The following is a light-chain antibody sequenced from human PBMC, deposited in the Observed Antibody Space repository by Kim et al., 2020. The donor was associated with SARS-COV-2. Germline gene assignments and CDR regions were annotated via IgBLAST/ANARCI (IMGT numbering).Light chain of an antibody. Sequence: NFMLTQPHSVSESPGKTVTISCTRSSGSIASNYVQWYQLRPGSAPTTVIYEDNQRPSGVPDRFSGSIDSSSNSASLTISGLKTEDEADHYCQSYDSSNPVVFGGGTQLTVL. J-gene: IGLJ2*01. CDR3: QSYDSSNPVV. CDR1: SGSIASNY. V-gene: IGLV6-57*04. CDR2: EDN.